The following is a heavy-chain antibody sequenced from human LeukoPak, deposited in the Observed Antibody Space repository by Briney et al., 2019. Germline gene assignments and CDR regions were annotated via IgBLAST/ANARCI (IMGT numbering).Heavy chain of an antibody. V-gene: IGHV4-59*12. CDR2: IYYSGST. D-gene: IGHD6-13*01. CDR1: GGSISSYY. J-gene: IGHJ2*01. CDR3: AGSRSWYATGYCDL. Sequence: SETLSLTCTVSGGSISSYYWSWIRQPPGKGLEWIGYIYYSGSTNYNPSLKSRVTISVDTSKNQFSLKLSSVTAAGTAVYYCAGSRSWYATGYCDLWGRGTLVTVSS.